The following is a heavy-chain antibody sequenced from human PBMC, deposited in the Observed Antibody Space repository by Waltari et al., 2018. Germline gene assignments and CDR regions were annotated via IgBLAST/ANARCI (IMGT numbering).Heavy chain of an antibody. CDR2: MNPNSGNT. CDR1: GYTFTSYD. CDR3: ARGQKGVLLWFGELSPWYFDL. V-gene: IGHV1-8*01. J-gene: IGHJ2*01. D-gene: IGHD3-10*01. Sequence: QVQLVQSGAAVKKPGASVKVSCKASGYTFTSYDINWVRQAHGKGLEWMGWMNPNSGNTGYAQKFQGRVTMTRNTSISTAYMELSSLRSEDTAVYYCARGQKGVLLWFGELSPWYFDLWGRGTLVTVSS.